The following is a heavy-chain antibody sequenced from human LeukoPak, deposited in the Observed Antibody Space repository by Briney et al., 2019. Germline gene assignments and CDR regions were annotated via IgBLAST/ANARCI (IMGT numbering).Heavy chain of an antibody. J-gene: IGHJ4*02. CDR1: GYTFTGYY. Sequence: GASVKVSCKASGYTFTGYYMHWVRQAPGQGLEWMGWINPNSGGTNYAQKLQGRVTMTRDTSISTAYMELSRLRSDDTAVYYCARVRYSGSYLFDYWGQGTLVTVSS. V-gene: IGHV1-2*02. D-gene: IGHD1-26*01. CDR2: INPNSGGT. CDR3: ARVRYSGSYLFDY.